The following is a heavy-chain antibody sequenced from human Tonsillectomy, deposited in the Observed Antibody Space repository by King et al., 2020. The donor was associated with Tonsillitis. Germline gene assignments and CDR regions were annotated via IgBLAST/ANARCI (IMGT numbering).Heavy chain of an antibody. CDR3: AKDFHWVGRYRGVFDY. CDR2: ISWIIGSI. CDR1: GFTFDAYA. J-gene: IGHJ4*02. V-gene: IGHV3-9*01. Sequence: VQLVESGGGLVQPGRSLRLSCAASGFTFDAYAMHWVRQAPGKGLEGGSGISWIIGSIGYADSLMCPLTISRENAKNSLYLQMNSLRAEDTAWYYCAKDFHWVGRYRGVFDYWGQGTLVTVSS. D-gene: IGHD5-12*01.